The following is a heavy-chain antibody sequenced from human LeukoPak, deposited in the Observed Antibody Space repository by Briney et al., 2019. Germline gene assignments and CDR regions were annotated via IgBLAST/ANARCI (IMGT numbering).Heavy chain of an antibody. D-gene: IGHD3-22*01. Sequence: SETPSLTCTVSGGSISSYYWSWIRQPAGKGLEWIGRIYTSGSTNYNPSLKSRVTMSVDTSKDQFSLKLSSVTAADTAVYYCARDYDSGDYFDYWGQGTLVTVSS. V-gene: IGHV4-4*07. CDR2: IYTSGST. J-gene: IGHJ4*02. CDR1: GGSISSYY. CDR3: ARDYDSGDYFDY.